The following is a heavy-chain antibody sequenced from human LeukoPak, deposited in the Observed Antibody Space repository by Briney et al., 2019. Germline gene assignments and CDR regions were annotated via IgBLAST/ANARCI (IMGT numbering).Heavy chain of an antibody. V-gene: IGHV3-7*01. CDR2: IHLNGGEK. CDR3: ARDGAAAGLYFDL. D-gene: IGHD6-13*01. CDR1: GFTFSSYS. Sequence: GGSLRLSCAASGFTFSSYSMNWVRQAPGKGLEWVASIHLNGGEKSYVDSVKGRFTISRDNPKNSLYLQMSSLRAEDTGVYYCARDGAAAGLYFDLWGQGTLVTVSS. J-gene: IGHJ4*01.